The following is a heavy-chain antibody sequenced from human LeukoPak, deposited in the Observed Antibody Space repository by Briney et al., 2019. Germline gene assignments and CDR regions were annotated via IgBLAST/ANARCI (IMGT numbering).Heavy chain of an antibody. CDR1: GYTLTELS. CDR2: FYPEDGET. Sequence: ASVKVSCKVSGYTLTELSMHWVRQAPGKGREGMRGFYPEDGETIYAQKFEGRVTMTEDTSTDTAYMELSSLRSEDTAVYYCATDIFPPSAITMVRGVHFDYWGRGTLVTVSS. V-gene: IGHV1-24*01. CDR3: ATDIFPPSAITMVRGVHFDY. D-gene: IGHD3-10*01. J-gene: IGHJ4*02.